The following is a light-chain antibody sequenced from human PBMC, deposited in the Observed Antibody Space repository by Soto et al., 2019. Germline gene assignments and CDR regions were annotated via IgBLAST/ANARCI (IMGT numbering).Light chain of an antibody. Sequence: QSALTQPPSVSGSPGQSVTISCTGTSSDVGSYNRVSWYQQPPGTAPKLMIYEVSNRPSGVPDRFSGSKSGNTASLTISGLQAEDEADYYCSSYTSSSNYVFGSGTNVTV. CDR3: SSYTSSSNYV. J-gene: IGLJ1*01. CDR2: EVS. V-gene: IGLV2-18*02. CDR1: SSDVGSYNR.